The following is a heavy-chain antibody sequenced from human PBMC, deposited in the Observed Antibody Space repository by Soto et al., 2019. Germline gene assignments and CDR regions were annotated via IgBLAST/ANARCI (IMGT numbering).Heavy chain of an antibody. CDR3: VRKGPLPGDYDYWY. CDR1: AGTISSYY. V-gene: IGHV4-59*08. J-gene: IGHJ2*01. CDR2: IHYSGST. D-gene: IGHD3-3*01. Sequence: SETLCLTCTVSAGTISSYYRIWIRQPPGKGLEWIGYIHYSGSTNYNPSLKSRVTISVDTSKNQFSLRLSSVTAADTAVYYCVRKGPLPGDYDYWY.